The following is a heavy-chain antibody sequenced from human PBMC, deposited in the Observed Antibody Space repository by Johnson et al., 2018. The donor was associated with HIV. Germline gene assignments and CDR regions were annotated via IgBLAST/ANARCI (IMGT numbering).Heavy chain of an antibody. Sequence: VQLVESGGGVVRPGGSLRLSCAVSGFNFDDYDMSWVRQIPGKGLEWVSTINWNGDYIGYAVSVKGRFTISRDNAKKSLYLQMNSLRAEDTALYYCAKDQYRKLTTVAGIWGQGTMVTVSS. J-gene: IGHJ3*02. V-gene: IGHV3-20*04. D-gene: IGHD4-17*01. CDR3: AKDQYRKLTTVAGI. CDR2: INWNGDYI. CDR1: GFNFDDYD.